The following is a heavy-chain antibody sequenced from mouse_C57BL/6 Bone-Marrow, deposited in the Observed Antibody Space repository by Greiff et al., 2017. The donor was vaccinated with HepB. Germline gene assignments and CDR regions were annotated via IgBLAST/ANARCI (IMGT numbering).Heavy chain of an antibody. J-gene: IGHJ1*03. CDR1: GYAFTNYL. Sequence: QVQLKQSGAELVRPGTSVKVSCKASGYAFTNYLIEWVKQRPGQGLEWIGVINPGSGGTNYNEKFKGKATLTADKSSSTAYMQLSSLTSEDSAVYFCARRGGSSPYWYFDVWGTGTTVTVSS. CDR2: INPGSGGT. V-gene: IGHV1-54*01. CDR3: ARRGGSSPYWYFDV. D-gene: IGHD1-1*01.